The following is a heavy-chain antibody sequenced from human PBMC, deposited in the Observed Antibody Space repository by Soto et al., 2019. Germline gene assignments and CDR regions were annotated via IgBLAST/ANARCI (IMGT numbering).Heavy chain of an antibody. Sequence: VQLVESGGGLVQPGGSLRLSCATSDFIFTDAWMNWVRQAPGKGLEWVGRIKTKAQGETKDYAAPVKGRFTISRDESRNTLHRQMTILRTEHTALYYCTTGSYEGYWGQAFLITVSS. CDR2: IKTKAQGETK. V-gene: IGHV3-15*07. D-gene: IGHD3-3*01. CDR1: DFIFTDAW. CDR3: TTGSYEGY. J-gene: IGHJ4*02.